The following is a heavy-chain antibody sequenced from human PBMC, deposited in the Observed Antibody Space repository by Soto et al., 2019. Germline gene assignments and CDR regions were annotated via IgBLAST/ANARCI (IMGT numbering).Heavy chain of an antibody. CDR3: ARAYYDILTGYLSGLSGYGMDV. V-gene: IGHV1-46*01. J-gene: IGHJ6*02. CDR1: GYTFTSYY. CDR2: INPSGGST. D-gene: IGHD3-9*01. Sequence: ASMKVSCKASGYTFTSYYMHWVRQAPGQGLEWMGIINPSGGSTSYAQKFQGRVTMTRDTSTSTVYMELSSLRSEDTAVYYCARAYYDILTGYLSGLSGYGMDVWGQGTTVTVSS.